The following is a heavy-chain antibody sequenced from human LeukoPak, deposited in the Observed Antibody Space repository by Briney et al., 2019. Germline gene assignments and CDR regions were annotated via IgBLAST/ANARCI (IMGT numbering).Heavy chain of an antibody. Sequence: GGSLRLSCAASGFTVSSSYMNWVRQAPGKGLEWVSVLYTGGSTNYADSVKGRFTISRDNSKNTLYLQMNSLRAEDTAVYYCARVSGSDFDYWGQGTLVTVSS. V-gene: IGHV3-53*01. J-gene: IGHJ4*02. CDR3: ARVSGSDFDY. CDR2: LYTGGST. CDR1: GFTVSSSY. D-gene: IGHD3-10*01.